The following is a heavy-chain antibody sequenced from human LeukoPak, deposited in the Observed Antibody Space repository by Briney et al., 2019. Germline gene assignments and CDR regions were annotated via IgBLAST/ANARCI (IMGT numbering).Heavy chain of an antibody. CDR3: ARLYQQSKWKYYYYYMDV. Sequence: SETLSLTCTVSGASITRRYWSWIRQPPGKGLEWIGYINYSGNTNYNPSLKSRVTISVDTSTKQFSLRLSSVTAADTAVYYCARLYQQSKWKYYYYYMDVWGKGTAVTVSS. CDR2: INYSGNT. D-gene: IGHD1-1*01. CDR1: GASITRRY. V-gene: IGHV4-59*11. J-gene: IGHJ6*03.